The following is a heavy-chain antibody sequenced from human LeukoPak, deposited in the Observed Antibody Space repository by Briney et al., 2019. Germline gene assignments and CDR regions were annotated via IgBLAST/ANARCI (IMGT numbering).Heavy chain of an antibody. V-gene: IGHV4-59*01. CDR3: ARGWLHEDYYYYGMDV. J-gene: IGHJ6*02. Sequence: SETLSLTCTVSGGSISSYYWSWIRQPPGKGLEWIGYIYYSGSTNYNPSLKSRVTISVDTSKNQFSLNLSSVTAADTAVYYCARGWLHEDYYYYGMDVWGQGTTVTVSS. CDR2: IYYSGST. D-gene: IGHD5-12*01. CDR1: GGSISSYY.